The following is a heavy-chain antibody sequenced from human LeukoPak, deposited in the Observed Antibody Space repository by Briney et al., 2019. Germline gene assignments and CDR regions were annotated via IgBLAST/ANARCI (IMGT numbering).Heavy chain of an antibody. Sequence: GGSLRLSCAASGFTFSSYGMHWVRQAPGKGLEWVAVISYDGSNKYYADSVKGRFTISRDNSKNTLYLQMNSLRAEDTAVYYCAKERNRYYHDSSGFDYWGQGTLVTVSS. D-gene: IGHD3-22*01. CDR2: ISYDGSNK. V-gene: IGHV3-30*18. J-gene: IGHJ4*02. CDR3: AKERNRYYHDSSGFDY. CDR1: GFTFSSYG.